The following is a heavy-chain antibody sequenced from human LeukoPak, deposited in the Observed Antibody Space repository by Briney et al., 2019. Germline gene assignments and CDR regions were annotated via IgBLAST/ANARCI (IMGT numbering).Heavy chain of an antibody. J-gene: IGHJ2*01. CDR2: LFSSGSA. D-gene: IGHD3-22*01. V-gene: IGHV4-59*08. CDR1: GGSISNYY. Sequence: SETLSLTCTVSGGSISNYYWSWIRQPPGKGLEWMGYLFSSGSADYNPSLKSRVTLSVDTSKNLFSLKLRSVTAADTAVYYCARHGKDSSGFSGNGYFDLWGRGTQVSVSS. CDR3: ARHGKDSSGFSGNGYFDL.